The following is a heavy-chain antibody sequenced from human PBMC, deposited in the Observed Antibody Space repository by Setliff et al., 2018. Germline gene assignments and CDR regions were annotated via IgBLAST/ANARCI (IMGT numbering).Heavy chain of an antibody. CDR2: INESRSA. D-gene: IGHD6-25*01. CDR3: VGRDFSGGDS. J-gene: IGHJ5*01. Sequence: PSETLSLTCAVSGGSFSGYYWGWIRQTPEKGLQWIGEINESRSANYNPSLKRRLTISVDTSKNQFSLKMTSVTAADTAVYYCVGRDFSGGDSWGHGTLVTVSS. CDR1: GGSFSGYY. V-gene: IGHV4-34*01.